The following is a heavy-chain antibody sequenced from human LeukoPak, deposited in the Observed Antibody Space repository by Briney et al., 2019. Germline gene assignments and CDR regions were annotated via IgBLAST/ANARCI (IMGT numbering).Heavy chain of an antibody. CDR1: GFTFSTYA. J-gene: IGHJ4*02. V-gene: IGHV3-23*01. CDR2: ISGSSRKV. D-gene: IGHD2-2*01. Sequence: GGSLRLSCAAAGFTFSTYAMSWVRQAPGKGPEWLSAISGSSRKVFYADSVKGRFTISRDNSKNTLFLQMSSLRVEDTAVYYCTKESFGPADSDYWGQGTLVTVSS. CDR3: TKESFGPADSDY.